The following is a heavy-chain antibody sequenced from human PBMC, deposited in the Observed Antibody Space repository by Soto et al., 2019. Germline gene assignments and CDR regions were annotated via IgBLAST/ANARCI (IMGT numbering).Heavy chain of an antibody. CDR3: ANALPRQPAYWLAP. D-gene: IGHD3-16*01. J-gene: IGHJ5*02. CDR2: INAHSGGT. V-gene: IGHV1-2*02. CDR1: GFSFTGYY. Sequence: GASVKVSWKASGFSFTGYYIHWLRQAPGQGLEWMGWINAHSGGTEYAQKFQGRVTLTRDTSIATAYLTLTSLTSDDTALYYCANALPRQPAYWLAPGGQGTQVTVPS.